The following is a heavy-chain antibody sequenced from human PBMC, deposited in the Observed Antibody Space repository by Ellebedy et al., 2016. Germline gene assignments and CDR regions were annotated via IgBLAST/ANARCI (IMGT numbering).Heavy chain of an antibody. CDR3: ARGLLFWFGEWYFDY. CDR2: VFHSGSA. CDR1: GGSISSYY. Sequence: SETLSLTCNVSGGSISSYYWSWIRQPPGKGLEWIGYVFHSGSASYNPSLRTRVTMSLDTSKNQFSLKLNSVTAADTAVYYCARGLLFWFGEWYFDYWGQGTLVTVSS. D-gene: IGHD3-10*01. V-gene: IGHV4-59*08. J-gene: IGHJ4*02.